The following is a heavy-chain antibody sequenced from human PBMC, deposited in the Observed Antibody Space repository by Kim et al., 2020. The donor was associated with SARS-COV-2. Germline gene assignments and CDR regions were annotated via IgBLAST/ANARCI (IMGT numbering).Heavy chain of an antibody. V-gene: IGHV3-30*02. CDR3: AKDLGWELRQIAFDI. Sequence: GSVKGRFTISRDNSKNTLYLQMNSLRAEDTAVYYCAKDLGWELRQIAFDIWGQGTMVTVSS. D-gene: IGHD1-26*01. J-gene: IGHJ3*02.